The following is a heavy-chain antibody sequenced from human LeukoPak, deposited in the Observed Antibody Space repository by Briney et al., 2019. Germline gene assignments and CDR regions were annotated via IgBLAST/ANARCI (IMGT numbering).Heavy chain of an antibody. CDR2: INPNSGGT. CDR1: GYTFTGYY. V-gene: IGHV1-2*02. Sequence: ASVKVSCKASGYTFTGYYIHWVRQAPGQGLEWMGWINPNSGGTNYAQKFQGRVTMTRDTSIGTAYMELSRLRSDDTAVYYCARLYSDFWSPYYHWGQGTLVTVSS. D-gene: IGHD3-3*01. CDR3: ARLYSDFWSPYYH. J-gene: IGHJ5*02.